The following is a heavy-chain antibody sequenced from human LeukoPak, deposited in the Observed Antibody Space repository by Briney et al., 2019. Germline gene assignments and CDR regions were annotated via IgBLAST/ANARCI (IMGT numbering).Heavy chain of an antibody. CDR2: IYYSGST. CDR3: ARQGRRYSSSWYGNPHYYYYYGMDV. V-gene: IGHV4-59*08. J-gene: IGHJ6*02. D-gene: IGHD6-13*01. Sequence: SETLSLTFTVSGGSISSYDGSWIRQPPGKGLDWIGYIYYSGSTNYNPSLKSRVTISVATSKNQFSLKLSSVTAADTAVYYCARQGRRYSSSWYGNPHYYYYYGMDVWGQGTTVTVSS. CDR1: GGSISSYD.